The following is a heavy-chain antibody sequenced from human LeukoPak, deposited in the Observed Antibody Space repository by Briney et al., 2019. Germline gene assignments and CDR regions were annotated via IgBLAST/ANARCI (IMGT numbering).Heavy chain of an antibody. CDR3: ARARSDYGDYGYYYYYYMDV. D-gene: IGHD4-17*01. CDR1: GGTFSSYA. Sequence: SVTVSCTASGGTFSSYAISWVRQAPGQGLEWMGGIIPIFGTANYAQKFQGRVTMTRDMSTSTVYMELSSLRSEDTAVYYCARARSDYGDYGYYYYYYMDVWGKGTTVTVSS. J-gene: IGHJ6*03. V-gene: IGHV1-69*05. CDR2: IIPIFGTA.